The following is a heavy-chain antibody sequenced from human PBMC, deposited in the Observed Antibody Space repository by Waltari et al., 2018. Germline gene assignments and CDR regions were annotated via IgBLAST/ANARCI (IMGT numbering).Heavy chain of an antibody. D-gene: IGHD3-3*01. Sequence: EVQLVESGGGLVKPGGSLRLSCAASGFTFSSYSMNWVRQAPGKGLEWVSSISSSSSSKYYADSVKGRFTISRDNAKNSLYLQMNSLRAEDTAVYYCARDGGPRYYDFWSGYYDVWGKGTTVTVSS. J-gene: IGHJ6*04. V-gene: IGHV3-21*01. CDR1: GFTFSSYS. CDR2: ISSSSSSK. CDR3: ARDGGPRYYDFWSGYYDV.